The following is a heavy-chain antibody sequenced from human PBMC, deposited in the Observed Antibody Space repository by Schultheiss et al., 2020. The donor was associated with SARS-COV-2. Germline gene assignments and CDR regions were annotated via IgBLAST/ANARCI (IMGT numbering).Heavy chain of an antibody. CDR1: GFTFSNYV. Sequence: GGSLRLSCAASGFTFSNYVMHWVRQAPGRGLEWVALISYDGSSKYYADSVKGRFTISRDNSKNTLYLQMNSLRAEDTAVYHCAKTKLMYCSGGSCYPDYWGQGTLVTVSS. D-gene: IGHD2-15*01. V-gene: IGHV3-30*18. CDR2: ISYDGSSK. CDR3: AKTKLMYCSGGSCYPDY. J-gene: IGHJ4*02.